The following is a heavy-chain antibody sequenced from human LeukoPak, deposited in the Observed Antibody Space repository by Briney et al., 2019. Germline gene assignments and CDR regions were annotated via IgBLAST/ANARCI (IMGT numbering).Heavy chain of an antibody. CDR1: GGSISNGGYY. D-gene: IGHD3-10*01. CDR3: ARVISHMVVRGVRGRLGNFDY. CDR2: IYNSGST. Sequence: PSETLSLTCTVSGGSISNGGYYWSWIRQHPGKGLECLGHIYNSGSTYYNPSLKSRINISIDTSESQFSLKLSSVTAADTAIYYCARVISHMVVRGVRGRLGNFDYWGQGTLVTVSS. J-gene: IGHJ4*02. V-gene: IGHV4-31*03.